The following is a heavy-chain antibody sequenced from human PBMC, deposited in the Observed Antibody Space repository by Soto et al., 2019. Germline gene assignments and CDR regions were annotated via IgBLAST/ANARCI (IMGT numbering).Heavy chain of an antibody. D-gene: IGHD2-8*01. J-gene: IGHJ4*02. V-gene: IGHV4-30-4*01. CDR2: ILYSGTT. Sequence: QVQLQESGPGLVKPSQTLSLTCTVSGGSISSGDYYWSWIRQPPGKGLEWIGNILYSGTTNYNPSLERRLTISVDTSKIQFSLKLTSVTAADTAVYYCARNGALDYWGRGTLVTVSS. CDR1: GGSISSGDYY. CDR3: ARNGALDY.